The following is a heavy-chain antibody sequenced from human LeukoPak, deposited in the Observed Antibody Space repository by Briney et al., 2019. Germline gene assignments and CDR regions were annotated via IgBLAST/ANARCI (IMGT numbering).Heavy chain of an antibody. CDR1: GFTVSNNY. CDR3: ARESRGSYPYYYNGMDV. CDR2: IYSGGST. V-gene: IGHV3-53*01. Sequence: HPGGSLRLSCAASGFTVSNNYMSWVRQAPGKGLEWVSVIYSGGSTYYADSVKGRFTISRDNSKNTLYLQMNSLRAEDTAKYYCARESRGSYPYYYNGMDVWDQGTTVTVSS. D-gene: IGHD1-26*01. J-gene: IGHJ6*02.